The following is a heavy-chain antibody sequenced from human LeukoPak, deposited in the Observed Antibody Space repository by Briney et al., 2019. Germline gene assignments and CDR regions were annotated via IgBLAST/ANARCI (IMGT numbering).Heavy chain of an antibody. J-gene: IGHJ4*02. D-gene: IGHD6-19*01. CDR2: ISYDGSNK. CDR1: GFTLSSYA. Sequence: GRSLRLSCAASGFTLSSYAMHWVRQAPGKGLEWVAVISYDGSNKYYADSVKGRFTISRDNSKNTLYLQMNSLRAEDTAVYYCARDRGGIAVAGTKVDYWGQGTLVTVSS. CDR3: ARDRGGIAVAGTKVDY. V-gene: IGHV3-30-3*01.